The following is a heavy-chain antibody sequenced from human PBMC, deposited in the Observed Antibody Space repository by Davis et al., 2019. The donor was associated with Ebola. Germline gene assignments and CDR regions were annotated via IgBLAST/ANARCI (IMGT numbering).Heavy chain of an antibody. CDR2: ISDNGVNE. D-gene: IGHD1-1*01. Sequence: PGGSLRLSCAASGFTFSNYAMHWVRQAPGKGLEWVAIISDNGVNENYAESVKGRFTISRYNSKSTLYLQMNSLRAEDTAVYYCGSSEGKWKGFWGQGTLVTVSS. V-gene: IGHV3-30-3*01. J-gene: IGHJ4*02. CDR3: GSSEGKWKGF. CDR1: GFTFSNYA.